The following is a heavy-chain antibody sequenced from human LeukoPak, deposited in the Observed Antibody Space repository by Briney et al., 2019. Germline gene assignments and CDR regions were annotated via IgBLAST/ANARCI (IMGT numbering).Heavy chain of an antibody. CDR1: GGSISSSSYY. CDR2: ICYSGST. V-gene: IGHV4-39*07. CDR3: ARDRDYYDSSGYYSP. J-gene: IGHJ5*02. D-gene: IGHD3-22*01. Sequence: SETLSLTCTVSGGSISSSSYYWGWIRQPPGKGLEWIGSICYSGSTYYNPSLKRRVSISVDTSKNQFSLKLSSVTAADTAVYYCARDRDYYDSSGYYSPWGQGTLVTVPS.